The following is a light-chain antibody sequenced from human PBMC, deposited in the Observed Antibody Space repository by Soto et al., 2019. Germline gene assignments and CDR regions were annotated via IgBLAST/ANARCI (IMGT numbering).Light chain of an antibody. CDR3: QSYDISLSVLV. J-gene: IGLJ2*01. V-gene: IGLV2-14*01. Sequence: QSALTQPASVSGSPGQSITISCTGTNSDVGGSKYVSWYQQHPGKAPKLMIYEVTNRPSGVSDRFSGSKSGTSASLAITGLQAEDEADYYCQSYDISLSVLVFGGGTKLTVL. CDR1: NSDVGGSKY. CDR2: EVT.